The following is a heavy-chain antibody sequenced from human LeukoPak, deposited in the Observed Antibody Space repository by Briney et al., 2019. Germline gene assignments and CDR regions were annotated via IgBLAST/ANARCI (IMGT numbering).Heavy chain of an antibody. CDR3: VRHVAGTCSGGTCYRFYV. Sequence: KLSETLSLTCTVSGDTISSYCRSWIRQPPGKGLEWIGYIYYSGSTNYNPSLKSRVTISVDTSKNQFSLKLSSVTAADTAVYFCVRHVAGTCSGGTCYRFYVWGQGITVTVSS. CDR2: IYYSGST. D-gene: IGHD2-15*01. J-gene: IGHJ6*02. CDR1: GDTISSYC. V-gene: IGHV4-59*08.